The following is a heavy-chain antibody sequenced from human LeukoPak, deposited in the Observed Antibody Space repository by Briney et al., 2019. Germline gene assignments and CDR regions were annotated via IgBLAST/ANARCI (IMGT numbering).Heavy chain of an antibody. J-gene: IGHJ4*02. Sequence: PSETLSLTCAVYGGSFSGYYWSWIRQPPGKGLEWIGEINHSGSTNYNPSLKSRVTISVDTSKNQFSLKLSSVTAADTAVYYCARRWVDGYNCFDFWGQGILVTVSS. D-gene: IGHD5-24*01. CDR1: GGSFSGYY. V-gene: IGHV4-34*01. CDR3: ARRWVDGYNCFDF. CDR2: INHSGST.